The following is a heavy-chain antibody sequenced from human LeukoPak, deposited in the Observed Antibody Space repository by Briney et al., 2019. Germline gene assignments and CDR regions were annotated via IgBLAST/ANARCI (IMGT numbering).Heavy chain of an antibody. Sequence: GGSLRLSCAASGFTFSSYWMHWVRQAPGKGLVWVSRINSDGSTTSYADSVKGRFTISRDNAKNTLYLQMNSLRAEDTAVYYCARDRKDSSGDYFSSDYFDYWGQGTLVTVSS. CDR3: ARDRKDSSGDYFSSDYFDY. D-gene: IGHD3-22*01. CDR2: INSDGSTT. V-gene: IGHV3-74*01. J-gene: IGHJ4*02. CDR1: GFTFSSYW.